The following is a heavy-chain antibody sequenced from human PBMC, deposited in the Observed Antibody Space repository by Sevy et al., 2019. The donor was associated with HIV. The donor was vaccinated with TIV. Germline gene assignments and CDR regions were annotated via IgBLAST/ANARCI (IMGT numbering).Heavy chain of an antibody. D-gene: IGHD2-21*02. CDR2: ISYDGSNK. V-gene: IGHV3-30-3*01. J-gene: IGHJ3*02. CDR3: ARDKASYCGGDCYSNAFDI. Sequence: GGSLRLSCAASGFTFSSYVMHWVRQAPGKGLEWVAVISYDGSNKYYADSVKGRFTISRDNSKNTLYLQMNSLRAEDTAVYYCARDKASYCGGDCYSNAFDIWGQGTMVTVSS. CDR1: GFTFSSYV.